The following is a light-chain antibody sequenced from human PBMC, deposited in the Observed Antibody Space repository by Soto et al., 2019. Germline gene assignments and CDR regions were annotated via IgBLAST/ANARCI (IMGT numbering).Light chain of an antibody. V-gene: IGKV3-20*01. CDR3: QQYVSSGT. Sequence: DSVWTQSPGTLSLSPGERATLSCRASQSVSNNYLAWYQQKPGQAPRLLIYGASNRATGIPDRFSGSGSGTDFTLTISRLEPEDFGVYYCQQYVSSGTFGQGTRVDIK. CDR1: QSVSNNY. CDR2: GAS. J-gene: IGKJ1*01.